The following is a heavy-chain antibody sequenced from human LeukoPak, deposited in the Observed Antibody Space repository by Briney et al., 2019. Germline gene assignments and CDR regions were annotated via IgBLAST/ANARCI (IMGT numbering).Heavy chain of an antibody. CDR3: ARGLGGNCSSTSCRTYYMDV. V-gene: IGHV4-34*01. CDR2: INHSGST. J-gene: IGHJ6*03. Sequence: SETLSLTCAVYGGSFSGYYWSWIRQPPGKGLEWIGEINHSGSTNYNPSLKGRVTISVDTSKNQFSLKLSSVTAADTAVYYCARGLGGNCSSTSCRTYYMDVWGKGTTVTVSS. D-gene: IGHD2-2*01. CDR1: GGSFSGYY.